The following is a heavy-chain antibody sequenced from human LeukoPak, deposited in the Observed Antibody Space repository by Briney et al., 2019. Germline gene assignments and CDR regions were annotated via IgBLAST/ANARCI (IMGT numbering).Heavy chain of an antibody. D-gene: IGHD2-15*01. CDR3: ARVKRDCGGGTCYSHDY. V-gene: IGHV3-23*01. CDR2: ISGNGDIT. J-gene: IGHJ4*02. CDR1: RFTFNTYA. Sequence: GGSLRLSCAASRFTFNTYAVNWVRQAPGKGLEWVSAISGNGDITYYADSVRGRFTISRDNSKNTLYLQMNSLRAEDTAVYYCARVKRDCGGGTCYSHDYWGQGTLVTVSS.